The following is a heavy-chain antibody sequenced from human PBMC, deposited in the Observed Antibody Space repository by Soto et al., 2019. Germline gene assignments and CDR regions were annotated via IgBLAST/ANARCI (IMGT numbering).Heavy chain of an antibody. Sequence: VSCKASGFTFTSSAVQWVRQARGQRLEWIGWIVVGSGNTNYAQKFQERVTITRDMSTSTAYMELSSLRSEDTAVYYCAAESPTLIVEYYYYGMDVWGQGTTVTVSS. CDR1: GFTFTSSA. CDR3: AAESPTLIVEYYYYGMDV. V-gene: IGHV1-58*01. J-gene: IGHJ6*02. D-gene: IGHD3-22*01. CDR2: IVVGSGNT.